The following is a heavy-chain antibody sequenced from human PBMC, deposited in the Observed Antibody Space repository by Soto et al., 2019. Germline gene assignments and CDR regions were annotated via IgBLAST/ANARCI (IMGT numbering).Heavy chain of an antibody. J-gene: IGHJ4*02. CDR1: GDSISSSGYY. Sequence: LSLTCSVSGDSISSSGYYWSWIRQRPGKGLEWIGNIYYSGSSYNNPSLKSRVTIPVNTSKNQFSLNLRSVTAADTAVYYCARDSDYYSSGSFDYWGQGTLVTVSS. D-gene: IGHD3-10*01. V-gene: IGHV4-31*03. CDR3: ARDSDYYSSGSFDY. CDR2: IYYSGSS.